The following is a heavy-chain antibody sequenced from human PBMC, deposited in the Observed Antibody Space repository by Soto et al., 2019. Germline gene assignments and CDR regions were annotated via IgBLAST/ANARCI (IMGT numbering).Heavy chain of an antibody. V-gene: IGHV4-39*01. Sequence: QLQLQESGPGLVRSSETLSLTCSVSGASISTSSDFWGWIRQAPGKGLEWIGNVYQSGTTRLNPSLKSRVSIFVYRAKNQFSLELNSATAADRAVYYCARQPESTSYFDYWGQGILVTVSS. J-gene: IGHJ4*02. CDR2: VYQSGTT. D-gene: IGHD2-2*01. CDR1: GASISTSSDF. CDR3: ARQPESTSYFDY.